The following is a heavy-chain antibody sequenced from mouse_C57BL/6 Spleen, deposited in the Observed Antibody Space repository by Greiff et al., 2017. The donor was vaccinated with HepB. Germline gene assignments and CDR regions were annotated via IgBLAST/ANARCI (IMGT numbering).Heavy chain of an antibody. CDR2: IYPRDGST. J-gene: IGHJ3*01. CDR1: GYTFTSYD. D-gene: IGHD2-4*01. CDR3: ARNMGLRQATWFAY. V-gene: IGHV1-85*01. Sequence: QVQLQQSGPELVKPGASVKLSCKASGYTFTSYDINWVKQRPGQGLEWIGWIYPRDGSTKYNEKFKGKATLTVDTSSSTAYMELHSLQSEDSAVYFCARNMGLRQATWFAYWGQGTLVTVSA.